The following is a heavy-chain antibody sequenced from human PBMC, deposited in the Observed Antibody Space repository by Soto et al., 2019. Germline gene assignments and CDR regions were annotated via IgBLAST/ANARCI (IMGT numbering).Heavy chain of an antibody. CDR3: ARTGRETDCTNGVCPEPYYYYYGMDV. CDR1: GGTFRSYA. J-gene: IGHJ6*02. CDR2: VIPIFGTA. V-gene: IGHV1-69*13. Sequence: GASVKVSCKASGGTFRSYAIRWVRQAPGQGLEWMGGVIPIFGTANYAQKFQGRVTITADESTSTAYMELSSLRSEDTAVYYCARTGRETDCTNGVCPEPYYYYYGMDVWGQGTTVTVSS. D-gene: IGHD2-8*01.